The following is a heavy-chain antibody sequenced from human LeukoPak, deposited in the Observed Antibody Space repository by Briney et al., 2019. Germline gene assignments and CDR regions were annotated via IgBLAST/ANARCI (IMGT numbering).Heavy chain of an antibody. CDR2: INHSGST. CDR1: GGSFSGYY. V-gene: IGHV4-34*01. J-gene: IGHJ6*03. Sequence: SETLSLTCAVYGGSFSGYYWSWIRQPPGKGLEWIGEINHSGSTNYNPSLKSRVTISVDTSKNQFSLKLSSVTAADTAVYYCARRHYYDSSGYYWKYYYYYYYMDVWGKGTTVTVPS. D-gene: IGHD3-22*01. CDR3: ARRHYYDSSGYYWKYYYYYYYMDV.